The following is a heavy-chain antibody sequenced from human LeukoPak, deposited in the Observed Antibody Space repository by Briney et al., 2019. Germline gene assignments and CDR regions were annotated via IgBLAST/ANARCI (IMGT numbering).Heavy chain of an antibody. CDR1: GFTFSSYG. D-gene: IGHD6-13*01. Sequence: GGSLRLSCAASGFTFSSYGMHWVRQAPGKGLEWVAVISYDGSNKYYADSVKGRFTISRDNSKNTLYLQMNSLRAEDTAVYYCARDRGAAAAYPHYMDVWGKGTTVTVSS. V-gene: IGHV3-30*03. CDR3: ARDRGAAAAYPHYMDV. CDR2: ISYDGSNK. J-gene: IGHJ6*03.